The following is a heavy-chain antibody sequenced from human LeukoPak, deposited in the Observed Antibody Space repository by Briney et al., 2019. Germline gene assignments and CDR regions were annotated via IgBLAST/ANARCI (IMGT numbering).Heavy chain of an antibody. V-gene: IGHV1-58*01. CDR3: AAGYCSGGNCYPYYYYGMDV. CDR2: IAVASGNT. D-gene: IGHD2-15*01. Sequence: GASVKVSCKASGFTFTSSAVQWVRQARGQLLEWIGWIAVASGNTNYAQKFQERVTITRDMSTSTAYMELSSLRSEDTAVYYCAAGYCSGGNCYPYYYYGMDVWGQGTTVTVSS. CDR1: GFTFTSSA. J-gene: IGHJ6*02.